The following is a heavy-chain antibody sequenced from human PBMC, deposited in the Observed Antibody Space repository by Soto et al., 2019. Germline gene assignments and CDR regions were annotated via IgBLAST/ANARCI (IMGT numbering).Heavy chain of an antibody. D-gene: IGHD3-22*01. CDR1: GFAFSAYY. CDR2: ISESGTTI. Sequence: QVHLMESGGGLVKPGWSLRLSCAASGFAFSAYYMSWIRQAPGKGLEWLSYISESGTTIYYADSVKGRFTISRDNAKNYLYLQMNSLRVEDTAVYYCTRSDYDTSGYTDYWGQGTLVTVSS. CDR3: TRSDYDTSGYTDY. V-gene: IGHV3-11*01. J-gene: IGHJ4*02.